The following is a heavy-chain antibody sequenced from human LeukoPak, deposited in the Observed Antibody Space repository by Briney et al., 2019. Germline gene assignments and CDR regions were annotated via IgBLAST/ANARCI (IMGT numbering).Heavy chain of an antibody. D-gene: IGHD1-26*01. CDR3: VREDLGVDY. Sequence: PGGSLRLSCAGSGITLSSYNMNWVRQAPGRGLEWVSSMSSSSRYIYYADSVKGRFIISRDTSKNTLYLQMNSLRAEDTAMYYCVREDLGVDYWGQGTLVTVSS. CDR1: GITLSSYN. CDR2: MSSSSRYI. J-gene: IGHJ4*02. V-gene: IGHV3-21*04.